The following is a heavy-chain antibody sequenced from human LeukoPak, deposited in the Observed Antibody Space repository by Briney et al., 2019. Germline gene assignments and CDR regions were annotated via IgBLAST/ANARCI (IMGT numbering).Heavy chain of an antibody. J-gene: IGHJ4*02. D-gene: IGHD6-19*01. CDR2: INTNTGNP. CDR1: GYTFTNYA. V-gene: IGHV7-4-1*02. Sequence: ASVKVSCKASGYTFTNYAMTWVRQAPGQGLEWMGWINTNTGNPTYAQGFTGRFVFSLDTSVSTAYLQISSLKAEDTAVYYCARVPSSNPGIAVAGLDYWGQGTLVTVSS. CDR3: ARVPSSNPGIAVAGLDY.